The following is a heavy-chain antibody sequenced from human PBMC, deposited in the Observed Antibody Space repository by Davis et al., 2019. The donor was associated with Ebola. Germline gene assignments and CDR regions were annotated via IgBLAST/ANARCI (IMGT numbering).Heavy chain of an antibody. Sequence: SETLSLTCAVYGGSFSGYYWSWIRQPPGKGLEWIGEINHSGSTNYNPSLTSRVTISVDTSKNQFSLKLSSVTAADTAVYYCASVVVVVVAALNWFDPWGQGTLVTVSS. V-gene: IGHV4-34*01. J-gene: IGHJ5*02. CDR3: ASVVVVVVAALNWFDP. CDR1: GGSFSGYY. D-gene: IGHD2-15*01. CDR2: INHSGST.